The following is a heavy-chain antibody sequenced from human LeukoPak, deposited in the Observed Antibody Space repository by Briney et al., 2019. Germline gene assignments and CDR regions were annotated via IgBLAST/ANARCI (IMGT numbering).Heavy chain of an antibody. Sequence: GGSLRLSCAASGFTFSSYSMNWVRQAPGKGLEWVSSITSSGRYIYYADSVKGRFTISRDNSKNTLYLQMNSLRAEDTAVYYCAKDGSYYGSGSPHINWFDPWGQGTLVTVSS. CDR3: AKDGSYYGSGSPHINWFDP. V-gene: IGHV3-21*04. J-gene: IGHJ5*02. CDR2: ITSSGRYI. CDR1: GFTFSSYS. D-gene: IGHD3-10*01.